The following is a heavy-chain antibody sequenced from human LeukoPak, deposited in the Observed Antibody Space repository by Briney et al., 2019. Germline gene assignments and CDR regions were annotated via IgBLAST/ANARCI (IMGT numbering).Heavy chain of an antibody. CDR2: ISSNGGST. Sequence: GGSLRLSCAASGFTFSSYAMHWVRQAPGKGLEYVSAISSNGGSTYYANSVKGRFTISRDNSKNTLYLQMGSLRAEGMAVFYCARGPMVRGVIDYWGQGTLVTVSS. V-gene: IGHV3-64*01. J-gene: IGHJ4*02. CDR3: ARGPMVRGVIDY. D-gene: IGHD3-10*01. CDR1: GFTFSSYA.